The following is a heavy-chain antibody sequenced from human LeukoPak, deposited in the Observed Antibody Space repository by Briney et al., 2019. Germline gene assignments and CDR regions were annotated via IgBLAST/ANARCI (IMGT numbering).Heavy chain of an antibody. V-gene: IGHV4-30-2*01. D-gene: IGHD3-22*01. CDR1: GGSISSGGYS. CDR3: ARGGGYYDSSGYYHEPLFDY. CDR2: IYHSGST. J-gene: IGHJ4*02. Sequence: SQTLSLTCAVSGGSISSGGYSWSWIRQPPGKGLEWIGYIYHSGSTYCNPSLKSRVTISVDRSKNQFSLKLSSVTAADTAVYYCARGGGYYDSSGYYHEPLFDYWGQGTLVTVSS.